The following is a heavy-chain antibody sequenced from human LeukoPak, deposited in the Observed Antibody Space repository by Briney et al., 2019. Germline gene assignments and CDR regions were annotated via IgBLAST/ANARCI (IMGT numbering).Heavy chain of an antibody. D-gene: IGHD7-27*01. CDR2: IWFDGSNK. CDR1: GFTFSSYG. J-gene: IGHJ4*02. CDR3: ARGETGESRFDY. Sequence: GRSLRLSCAASGFTFSSYGMYWVRQAPGKGLEWVAVIWFDGSNKYYADSVKGRFTISRDNSKNTLFLQMNSLRAEDTAVYYCARGETGESRFDYWGQGTLVTVSS. V-gene: IGHV3-33*07.